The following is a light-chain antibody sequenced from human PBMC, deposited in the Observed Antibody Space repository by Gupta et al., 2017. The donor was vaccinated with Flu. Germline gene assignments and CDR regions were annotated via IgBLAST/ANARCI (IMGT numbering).Light chain of an antibody. V-gene: IGKV1-17*01. J-gene: IGKJ5*01. CDR2: AAS. CDR1: QGIRND. CDR3: LQHNYPLT. Sequence: SPSSLSASVGDRVTITCRASQGIRNDLGWYQQKPGKAPRHLIYAASRVQSGVTSRFSGGGSGTEFTLTSSSRQTEDFANYYGLQHNYPLTFGQGTRMEIK.